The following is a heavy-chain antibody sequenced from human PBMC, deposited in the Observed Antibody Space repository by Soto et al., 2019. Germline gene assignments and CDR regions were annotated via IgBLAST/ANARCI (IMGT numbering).Heavy chain of an antibody. J-gene: IGHJ2*01. CDR2: IIPILGIA. D-gene: IGHD3-10*01. CDR3: ARERSNWYFDL. Sequence: GASVKVSCKASGGTFSSYTISWVRQAPGQGLELMGRIIPILGIANYAQKFQGRVTITADKSTSTAYMELSSLRSEDTAVYYCARERSNWYFDLWGRGTLVTVSS. V-gene: IGHV1-69*04. CDR1: GGTFSSYT.